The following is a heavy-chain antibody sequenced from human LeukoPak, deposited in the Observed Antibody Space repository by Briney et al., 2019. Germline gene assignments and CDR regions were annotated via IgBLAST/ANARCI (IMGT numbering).Heavy chain of an antibody. D-gene: IGHD5-18*01. CDR1: GYGFTSYW. V-gene: IGHV5-51*01. Sequence: GESLKISCKGSGYGFTSYWIGWVRQMPGKGLEWMGIIYPGDSDTRYSPSFQGQVTISADKSISTAYLQWSSLKASDTAMYYCARQGSGYSPTYYYYMDVWGKGTTVTISS. CDR3: ARQGSGYSPTYYYYMDV. CDR2: IYPGDSDT. J-gene: IGHJ6*03.